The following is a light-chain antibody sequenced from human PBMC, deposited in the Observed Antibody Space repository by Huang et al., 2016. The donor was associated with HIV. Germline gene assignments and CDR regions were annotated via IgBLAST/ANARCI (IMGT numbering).Light chain of an antibody. CDR1: QGISSY. CDR2: ATS. V-gene: IGKV1-12*01. CDR3: QQTDRFSIT. J-gene: IGKJ5*01. Sequence: DIQMTQSPSSVSASVGERVTITCRASQGISSYVAWYQQKPGKAPKLLIYATSTLQSGVPSRFSGSSSGTEFTLTISSLQPEDFATYYCQQTDRFSITFGQGTRLEIK.